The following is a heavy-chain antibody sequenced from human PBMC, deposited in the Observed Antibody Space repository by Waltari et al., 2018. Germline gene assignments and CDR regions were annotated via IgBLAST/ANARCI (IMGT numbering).Heavy chain of an antibody. CDR3: ARDLGEPYSSSWHDAFDI. CDR1: GGTFSSYA. Sequence: QVQLVQSGAEVKKPGSSVKVSCKASGGTFSSYAISWVRQAPGPGLEWMGGIIPIFGTANYAQKFQGRVTITADESTSTAYMELSSLRSEDTAVYYCARDLGEPYSSSWHDAFDIWGQGTMVTVSS. J-gene: IGHJ3*02. V-gene: IGHV1-69*01. D-gene: IGHD6-13*01. CDR2: IIPIFGTA.